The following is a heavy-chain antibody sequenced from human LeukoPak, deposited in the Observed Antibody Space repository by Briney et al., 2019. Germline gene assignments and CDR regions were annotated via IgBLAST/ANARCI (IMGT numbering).Heavy chain of an antibody. D-gene: IGHD3-22*01. J-gene: IGHJ1*01. CDR1: GVSISSSSYY. CDR3: ARGYYYDSSGSLGYFQH. V-gene: IGHV4-39*07. CDR2: IYYSGST. Sequence: RPSETLSLTCTVSGVSISSSSYYWGWIRQPPGKGLEWIGSIYYSGSTYYNPSLKSRVTISVDTSKNQFSLKLSSVTAADTSVYYCARGYYYDSSGSLGYFQHWGQGTLVTVSS.